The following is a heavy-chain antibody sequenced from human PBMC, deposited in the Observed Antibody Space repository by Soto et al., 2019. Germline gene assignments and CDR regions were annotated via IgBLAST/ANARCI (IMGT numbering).Heavy chain of an antibody. CDR3: ARDGEAAAGIGYYYYYGMDV. Sequence: AASVKVSCKASGYTFTSYGISWVRQAPGQGLEWMGWITPYTGNTNYAQKLQGRVTMTTDTSTSTAYMELRSLRSDDTAVYYCARDGEAAAGIGYYYYYGMDVWGQGTTVTVSS. J-gene: IGHJ6*02. CDR2: ITPYTGNT. CDR1: GYTFTSYG. D-gene: IGHD6-13*01. V-gene: IGHV1-18*01.